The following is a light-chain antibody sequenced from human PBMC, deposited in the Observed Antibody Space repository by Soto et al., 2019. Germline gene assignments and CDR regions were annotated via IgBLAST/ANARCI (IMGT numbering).Light chain of an antibody. Sequence: QSVLTQPASVSGSPGQSITISCTGTSSEVGGYNYVSWYQQHPGKAPKLMIYDVSNRPSGVSIRFSGSKSGNTASLTISGLQAEDEADYYCSSYTSSSTLSYVFGTGTKVTVL. CDR2: DVS. J-gene: IGLJ1*01. CDR3: SSYTSSSTLSYV. V-gene: IGLV2-14*01. CDR1: SSEVGGYNY.